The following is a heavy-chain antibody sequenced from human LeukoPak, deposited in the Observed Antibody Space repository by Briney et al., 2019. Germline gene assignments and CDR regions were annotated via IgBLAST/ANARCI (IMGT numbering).Heavy chain of an antibody. CDR1: GFTFSSYG. D-gene: IGHD4-17*01. CDR2: ISYDGSNK. Sequence: GSLRLSCAASGFTFSSYGMHWVRQAPGKGLEWVAVISYDGSNKYYADSVKGRFTISRDNSKNTLYLQMNSLRAEDTAVYYCAKGDYGVDFDYWGQGTLVTVSS. CDR3: AKGDYGVDFDY. J-gene: IGHJ4*02. V-gene: IGHV3-30*18.